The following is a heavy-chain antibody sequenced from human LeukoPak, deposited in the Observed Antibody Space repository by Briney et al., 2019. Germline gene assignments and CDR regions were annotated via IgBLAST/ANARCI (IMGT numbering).Heavy chain of an antibody. J-gene: IGHJ4*02. Sequence: SETLSLTRSVSGVSISSSSDYWGWIRQPPGKGLEWIGSIYYNGSTHYHPSLKSRVTISVDTSMNPFSLKLSSVTAADTAVYYCARLGGQWSGSEFDYWGQGTLVTVSS. CDR1: GVSISSSSDY. D-gene: IGHD3-3*01. V-gene: IGHV4-39*01. CDR3: ARLGGQWSGSEFDY. CDR2: IYYNGST.